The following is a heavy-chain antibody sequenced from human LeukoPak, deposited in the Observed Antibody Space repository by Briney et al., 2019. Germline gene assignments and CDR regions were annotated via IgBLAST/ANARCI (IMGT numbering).Heavy chain of an antibody. CDR3: ARHVGFITMVRGVINNNWFDP. V-gene: IGHV4-59*04. D-gene: IGHD3-10*01. CDR2: IYYSGSP. CDR1: GGSISSYY. J-gene: IGHJ5*02. Sequence: KPSETLSLTCTVSGGSISSYYWSWIRQPPGKGLEWIGYIYYSGSPYYNPSLKSRVTISVDTSKKQFSLKLSSVTAADTAVYYCARHVGFITMVRGVINNNWFDPWGQGTLVTVSS.